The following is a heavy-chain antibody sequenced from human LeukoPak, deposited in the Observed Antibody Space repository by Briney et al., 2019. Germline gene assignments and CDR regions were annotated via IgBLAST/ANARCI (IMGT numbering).Heavy chain of an antibody. CDR1: GGSISTYY. CDR3: ARGQVVRDY. CDR2: IYYSGSA. V-gene: IGHV4-59*01. J-gene: IGHJ4*02. D-gene: IGHD2-15*01. Sequence: SETLSLTCTVSGGSISTYYWSWLRQPPGEGLEWIGYIYYSGSANYNPSLKSRVAISVDASKNQLSLKLSSVTAADTAVYYCARGQVVRDYWGQGTLVTVSS.